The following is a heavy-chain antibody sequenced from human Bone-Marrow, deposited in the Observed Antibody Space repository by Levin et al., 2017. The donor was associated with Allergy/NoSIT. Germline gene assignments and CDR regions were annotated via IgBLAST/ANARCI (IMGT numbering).Heavy chain of an antibody. CDR2: ISSNGGST. CDR1: GFTFSSYA. V-gene: IGHV3-64*01. CDR3: ARGSAGTTVTTEPDY. J-gene: IGHJ4*02. Sequence: GGSLRLSCAASGFTFSSYAMHWVRQAPGKGLEYVSAISSNGGSTYYANSVKGRFTISRDNSKNTLYLQMGSLRAEDMAVYYCARGSAGTTVTTEPDYWGQGTLVTVSS. D-gene: IGHD4-17*01.